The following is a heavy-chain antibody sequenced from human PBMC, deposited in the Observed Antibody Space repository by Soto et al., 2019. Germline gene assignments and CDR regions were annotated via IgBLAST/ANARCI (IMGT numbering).Heavy chain of an antibody. V-gene: IGHV1-69*02. CDR2: IVPMFGIP. Sequence: QVQLVQSGAEVKKPGSSVKVSCKASGGTFSSYAINWVRQAPGQGLEWMGRIVPMFGIPNFALKFQRRVTMTADRSTTTAYMELSSLRSEDTAVYYCASGPYTSSSGGYYYYYMDVWGKGTTVTVSS. CDR3: ASGPYTSSSGGYYYYYMDV. J-gene: IGHJ6*03. D-gene: IGHD6-6*01. CDR1: GGTFSSYA.